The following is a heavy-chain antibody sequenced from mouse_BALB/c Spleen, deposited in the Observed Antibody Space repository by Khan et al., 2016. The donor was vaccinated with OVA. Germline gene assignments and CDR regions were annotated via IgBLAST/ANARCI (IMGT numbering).Heavy chain of an antibody. CDR3: ERDRREY. V-gene: IGHV1-7*01. CDR1: GYTFTSYW. J-gene: IGHJ2*01. Sequence: QVQLQQSGAELAKPGASVKMSCKASGYTFTSYWMHWIKQRPGQGLEWIGYINPTSGYTDYNQKFKDKATLTADKSSSTAYMQLSSLTSDDSAVYYCERDRREYWGKGTALTVSS. CDR2: INPTSGYT.